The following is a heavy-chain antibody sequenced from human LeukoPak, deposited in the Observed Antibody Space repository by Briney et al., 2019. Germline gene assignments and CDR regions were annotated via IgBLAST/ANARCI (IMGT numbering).Heavy chain of an antibody. J-gene: IGHJ4*02. CDR3: ARGFRGGNFDY. V-gene: IGHV4-59*01. Sequence: SETLSLTCTVSGGSISSYYWSWIRQPPGKGLEWIGYIYYSGSTNYNPSLKSRVTISVDTSKNQFSLKLSSVTAADTAVYYCARGFRGGNFDYWGQGTLVTVSS. CDR1: GGSISSYY. D-gene: IGHD2-15*01. CDR2: IYYSGST.